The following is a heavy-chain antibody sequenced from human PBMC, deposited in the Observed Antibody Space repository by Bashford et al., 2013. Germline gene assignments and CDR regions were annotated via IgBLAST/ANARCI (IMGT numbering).Heavy chain of an antibody. CDR3: AKGDTTDPLNY. Sequence: SETLSLTCVVSGGSISSDGYYWSWIRQPPGKGPEWIGSMYYTGDTYYTPSLQSRVTISGDTSKNQFSLKLTSVTAADTAVYYCAKGDTTDPLNYWGQGTLVTV. D-gene: IGHD1-26*01. CDR1: GGSISSDGYY. CDR2: MYYTGDT. V-gene: IGHV4-39*01. J-gene: IGHJ4*02.